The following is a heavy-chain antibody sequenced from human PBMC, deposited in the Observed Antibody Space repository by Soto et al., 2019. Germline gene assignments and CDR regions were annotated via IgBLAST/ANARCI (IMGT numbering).Heavy chain of an antibody. CDR1: GGSISSSSYY. Sequence: QLQLQESGPGLVKPSETLSLTCTVSGGSISSSSYYWGWIRQPPGQGLEWIGSIYYSGSTYHNPSLKSRAPMTVDTSKDQYSLKLSSVTAADASVYYCARKGTYYDILTGYYDDAFAIWGQGTMVTVSS. J-gene: IGHJ3*02. CDR2: IYYSGST. CDR3: ARKGTYYDILTGYYDDAFAI. D-gene: IGHD3-9*01. V-gene: IGHV4-39*01.